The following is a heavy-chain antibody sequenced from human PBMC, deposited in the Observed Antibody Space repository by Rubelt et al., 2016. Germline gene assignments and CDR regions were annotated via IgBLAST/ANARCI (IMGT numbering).Heavy chain of an antibody. V-gene: IGHV4-59*08. J-gene: IGHJ4*02. CDR3: ARLNGWYFDY. CDR1: GGSIGTYF. D-gene: IGHD6-19*01. CDR2: ISHTGDP. Sequence: QLQESGPRLVKRSETMSLTCTVSGGSIGTYFWSWIRQSPGKGLEWIGHISHTGDPTYNPSLSNRVTISLDTSRNQFSLRLDSVTAADTALFYCARLNGWYFDYWGQGALVTVSS.